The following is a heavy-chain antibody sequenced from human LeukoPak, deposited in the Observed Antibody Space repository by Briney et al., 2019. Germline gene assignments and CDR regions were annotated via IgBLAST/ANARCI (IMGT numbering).Heavy chain of an antibody. Sequence: SETLSLTCTVSGGSISSSSYYWGWIRQPPGKGLEWIGSIYYSGSTYYNPSLKSRVTISVDTSKNQFSLKLSSVTAADTAVYYCAREEYGDYGGGYFDYWGQGTLVTVSS. CDR2: IYYSGST. V-gene: IGHV4-39*07. J-gene: IGHJ4*02. D-gene: IGHD4-17*01. CDR1: GGSISSSSYY. CDR3: AREEYGDYGGGYFDY.